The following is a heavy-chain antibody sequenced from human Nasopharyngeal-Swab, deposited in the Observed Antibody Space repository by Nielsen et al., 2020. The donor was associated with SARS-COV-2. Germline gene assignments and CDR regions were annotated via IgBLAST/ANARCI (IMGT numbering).Heavy chain of an antibody. CDR2: IAWNSCSL. V-gene: IGHV3-9*01. CDR1: GLPFNRYS. D-gene: IGHD2-21*01. Sequence: SLRLPCAASGLPFNRYSMHWVRQAPGKGVEWVSGIAWNSCSLAYVDSVKGRFTISRDNAKHSLYLQMNSLTEEDTAFYYCARGSGSEWFYYYGMDVWGQGTTVTVSS. CDR3: ARGSGSEWFYYYGMDV. J-gene: IGHJ6*02.